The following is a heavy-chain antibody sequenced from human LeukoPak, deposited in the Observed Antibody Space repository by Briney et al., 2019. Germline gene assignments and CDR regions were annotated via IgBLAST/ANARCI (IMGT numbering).Heavy chain of an antibody. CDR2: IYHSGNT. CDR1: GFTISSYY. V-gene: IGHV3-53*01. Sequence: PGGSLRLSCAASGFTISSYYMAWVRQAPGKGQEWVSVIYHSGNTDYADSVKGRFTISRDNSKNTVYLQMSSLRAEDTAVYYCARVRVTGYSNFAYWGQGTLVTVSS. D-gene: IGHD3-9*01. J-gene: IGHJ4*02. CDR3: ARVRVTGYSNFAY.